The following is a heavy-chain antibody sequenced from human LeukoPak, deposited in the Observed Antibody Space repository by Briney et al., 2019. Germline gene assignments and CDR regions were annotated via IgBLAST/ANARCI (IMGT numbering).Heavy chain of an antibody. D-gene: IGHD6-13*01. CDR2: INPNSGGT. Sequence: ASVKVSCKASGYTFTGYYMHCVRQAPGQGLEWMGWINPNSGGTNYAQKFQGRVTMTRDTSISTAYMELSRLRSDDTAVYYCASGPYSSSWYPPHYYYGMDVWGQGTTVTVSS. CDR1: GYTFTGYY. CDR3: ASGPYSSSWYPPHYYYGMDV. V-gene: IGHV1-2*02. J-gene: IGHJ6*02.